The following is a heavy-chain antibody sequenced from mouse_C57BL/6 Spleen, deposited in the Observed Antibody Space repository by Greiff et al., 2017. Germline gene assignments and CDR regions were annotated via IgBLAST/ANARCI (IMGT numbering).Heavy chain of an antibody. CDR1: GFTFSSYA. Sequence: EVQGVESGGGLVKPGGSLKLSCAASGFTFSSYAMSWVRQTPEKRLEWVATISDGGSYTYYPDNVKGRFTISRDNAKNNLYLQMSHLKSEDTAMYYCAREGDGYSYYFDYWGQGTTLTVSS. J-gene: IGHJ2*01. V-gene: IGHV5-4*01. D-gene: IGHD2-3*01. CDR3: AREGDGYSYYFDY. CDR2: ISDGGSYT.